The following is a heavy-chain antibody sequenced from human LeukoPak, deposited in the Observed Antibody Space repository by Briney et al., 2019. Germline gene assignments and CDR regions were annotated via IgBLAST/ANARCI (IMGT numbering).Heavy chain of an antibody. Sequence: ASVNVSCKASGYTFTSYDINWVRQATGQGLEWMGWMNPNSGNTGYAQKFQGRVTMTRNASISTAYMELSSLRSEDTAVYYCARKGPAAYNYYYMDVWGKGTTVTVSS. CDR3: ARKGPAAYNYYYMDV. D-gene: IGHD2-2*01. CDR2: MNPNSGNT. CDR1: GYTFTSYD. J-gene: IGHJ6*03. V-gene: IGHV1-8*01.